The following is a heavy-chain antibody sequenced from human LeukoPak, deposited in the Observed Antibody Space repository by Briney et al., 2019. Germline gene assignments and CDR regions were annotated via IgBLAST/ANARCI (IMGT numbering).Heavy chain of an antibody. CDR2: IYSGGST. V-gene: IGHV3-66*01. Sequence: GGSLRLSCAASGFTVSSNYMSWVRQAPGKGLEWVSVIYSGGSTYYADSVKGRFTISRDNSKNTLYLQMNSLRAEDTAVYYCASRRTVWFGELPFGYWGQGTLVTVSS. CDR3: ASRRTVWFGELPFGY. CDR1: GFTVSSNY. J-gene: IGHJ4*02. D-gene: IGHD3-10*01.